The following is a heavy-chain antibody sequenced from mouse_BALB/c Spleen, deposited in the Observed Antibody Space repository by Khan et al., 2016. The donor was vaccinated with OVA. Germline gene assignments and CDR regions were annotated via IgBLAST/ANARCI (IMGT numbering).Heavy chain of an antibody. CDR2: ISDGGSYT. CDR3: ARGYYGDPFAY. CDR1: GFTFSDYY. Sequence: EVELVESGGGLVKPGGSLKLSCAASGFTFSDYYMYWVRQTPEKRLEWVATISDGGSYTYYPDSVKGRFNISRDDAKNNLYLQMSSLKSEDTARYYCARGYYGDPFAYWGQGTLVTVSA. D-gene: IGHD2-13*01. V-gene: IGHV5-4*02. J-gene: IGHJ3*01.